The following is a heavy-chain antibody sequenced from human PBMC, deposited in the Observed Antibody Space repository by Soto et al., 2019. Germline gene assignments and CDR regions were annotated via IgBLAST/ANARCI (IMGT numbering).Heavy chain of an antibody. CDR3: ATMGDSDVDV. CDR1: GFTFSSYA. D-gene: IGHD3-16*01. J-gene: IGHJ6*02. V-gene: IGHV3-23*01. Sequence: EVQLLESGGGLVQPGGSLRLSCAASGFTFSSYAMSWVRQAPGKGLEWVSAISGSGGSTYYADSVKGRFTISRDNSKNTLYLQLSGLSAADTAVYYCATMGDSDVDVWGQGTMVTVSS. CDR2: ISGSGGST.